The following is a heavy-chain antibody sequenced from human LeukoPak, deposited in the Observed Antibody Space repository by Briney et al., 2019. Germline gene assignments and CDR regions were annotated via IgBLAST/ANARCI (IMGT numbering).Heavy chain of an antibody. J-gene: IGHJ4*02. D-gene: IGHD6-19*01. V-gene: IGHV4-39*01. Sequence: SETLSLTCTVSGGSISSSSYSWGWLRQPPGKGLEWIGSIYYSGSTYYNPSLKSRVTISVDTSKNQFSLKLSSVTSADTAVYYCASGAPASGWSDYWGQGTLVTVSS. CDR1: GGSISSSSYS. CDR2: IYYSGST. CDR3: ASGAPASGWSDY.